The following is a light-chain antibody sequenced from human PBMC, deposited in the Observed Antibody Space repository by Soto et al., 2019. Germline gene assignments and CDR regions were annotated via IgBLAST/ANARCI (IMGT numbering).Light chain of an antibody. J-gene: IGKJ4*01. CDR3: QQYNNWPLT. CDR1: QSVPSD. CDR2: GVS. Sequence: EIVLTQSPGTLSLSPGERATLSCRASQSVPSDWLAWYRHKPGQAPRLLIYGVSTRANGVPARFSGSGSGTVFTLTISSLQSEDFAVYYCQQYNNWPLTFGGGTKVEIK. V-gene: IGKV3-15*01.